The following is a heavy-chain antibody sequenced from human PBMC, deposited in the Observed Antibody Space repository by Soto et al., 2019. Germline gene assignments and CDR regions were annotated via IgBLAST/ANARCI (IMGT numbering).Heavy chain of an antibody. J-gene: IGHJ4*02. Sequence: SETLSLTCTVSVGSISSYYWSWIRQPPGKGLEWIGYIYYSGSTNYNPSLKSRVTISVDTSKNQFSLKLSSVTAADTAVYYCARTYSSGWYGNFDYWGQGTLVTVSS. V-gene: IGHV4-59*01. CDR3: ARTYSSGWYGNFDY. CDR2: IYYSGST. D-gene: IGHD6-19*01. CDR1: VGSISSYY.